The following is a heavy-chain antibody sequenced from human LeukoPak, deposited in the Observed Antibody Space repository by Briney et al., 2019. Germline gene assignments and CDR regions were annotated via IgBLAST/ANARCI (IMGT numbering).Heavy chain of an antibody. V-gene: IGHV3-23*01. D-gene: IGHD1-1*01. CDR2: ISDSRGST. Sequence: GGSLRLSCAASGFTFSSYAMSWVRQAPGKGLEWVSGISDSRGSTYYADSVKGRFTISRDNSKNTLYLQMNSLRVEDTAVYYCAKAGLERRFFYYYMDVWGKGTTVTVSS. CDR3: AKAGLERRFFYYYMDV. CDR1: GFTFSSYA. J-gene: IGHJ6*03.